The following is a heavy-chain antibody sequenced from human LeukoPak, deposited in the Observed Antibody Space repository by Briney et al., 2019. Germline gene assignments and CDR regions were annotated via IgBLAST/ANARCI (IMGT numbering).Heavy chain of an antibody. CDR1: GFTFSSYR. J-gene: IGHJ4*02. D-gene: IGHD6-19*01. V-gene: IGHV3-7*01. Sequence: PGGSLRLSCAASGFTFSSYRMSWVRQAPGKGLEWVANIKEDGSEKYYVDSVKGRFTISRDNAENSLYLQMNSLRAEDTAVYYCAREAGTSDYWGQGTLVTVSS. CDR2: IKEDGSEK. CDR3: AREAGTSDY.